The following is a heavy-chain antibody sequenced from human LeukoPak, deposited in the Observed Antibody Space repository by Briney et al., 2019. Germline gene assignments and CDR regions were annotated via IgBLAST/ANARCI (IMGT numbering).Heavy chain of an antibody. Sequence: TSETLSLTCTVSGGSMINSYWSWIRQPPGQGLEWVGFIYYSGTPTYSPSLKSRLTMSVDTSKNQFSLKLSSVTAADTAVYYCARSPYYSSSWYFNYWGQGALVTVSS. CDR1: GGSMINSY. D-gene: IGHD6-13*01. V-gene: IGHV4-59*08. CDR2: IYYSGTP. CDR3: ARSPYYSSSWYFNY. J-gene: IGHJ4*02.